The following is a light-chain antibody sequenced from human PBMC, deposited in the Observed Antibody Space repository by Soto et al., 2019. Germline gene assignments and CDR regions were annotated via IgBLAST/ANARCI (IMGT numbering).Light chain of an antibody. CDR3: SSFTSRHTYV. Sequence: QSALAQPASVSGSPGQSITISCTGTSSDVGAYNYVSWYQQNPGKAPKLLIYDVRYRPSGVSNRFPCSKSGNTAYLIISGLQAEDEADYYCSSFTSRHTYVFGSGTKVTVL. V-gene: IGLV2-14*01. CDR1: SSDVGAYNY. J-gene: IGLJ1*01. CDR2: DVR.